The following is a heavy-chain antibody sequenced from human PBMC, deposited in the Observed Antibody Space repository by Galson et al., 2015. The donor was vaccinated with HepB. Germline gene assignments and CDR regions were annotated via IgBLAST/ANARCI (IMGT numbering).Heavy chain of an antibody. CDR2: INAGNGNT. CDR1: GYTLTSYA. J-gene: IGHJ4*02. CDR3: ARVRDNAEWGSSGYYPVLGY. D-gene: IGHD3-22*01. V-gene: IGHV1-3*01. Sequence: SVKVSCKASGYTLTSYAMHWVRQAPGQRLEWMGWINAGNGNTKYSQKFQGRVTITRDTSASTAYMELSSLRSEDTAVYYCARVRDNAEWGSSGYYPVLGYWGQGTLVTVSS.